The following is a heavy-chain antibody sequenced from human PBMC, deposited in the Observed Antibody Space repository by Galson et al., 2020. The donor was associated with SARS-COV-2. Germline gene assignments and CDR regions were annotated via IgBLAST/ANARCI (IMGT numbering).Heavy chain of an antibody. CDR2: IYPTGST. CDR1: GGSISSSNW. V-gene: IGHV4-4*02. J-gene: IGHJ4*02. D-gene: IGHD3-22*01. CDR3: ARASRSWRDYYDSSGSYYGRPYYFDY. Sequence: SEPMSLTCAVSGGSISSSNWWSWVRQSPGKGLHWIGEIYPTGSTNYHPSLKSQVTISVDKSKNQFSLKLNSVTAADTAVYYCARASRSWRDYYDSSGSYYGRPYYFDYWGQGTLVTVSS.